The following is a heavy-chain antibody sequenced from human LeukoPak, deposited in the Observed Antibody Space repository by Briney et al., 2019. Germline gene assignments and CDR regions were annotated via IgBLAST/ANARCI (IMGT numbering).Heavy chain of an antibody. Sequence: GGSLRLSCAASGFTFSNYWMSWVRQAPGKGLEWVANIQQDGSERYYVDSVKGRFTISRDNAKNSLYLQMDSLRAEDTAVYYCARDKVVGATYFDYWGQGTLVTVSS. CDR3: ARDKVVGATYFDY. D-gene: IGHD1-26*01. CDR1: GFTFSNYW. V-gene: IGHV3-7*01. J-gene: IGHJ4*02. CDR2: IQQDGSER.